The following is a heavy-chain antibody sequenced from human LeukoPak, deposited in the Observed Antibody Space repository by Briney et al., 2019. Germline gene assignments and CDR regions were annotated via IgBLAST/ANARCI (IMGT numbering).Heavy chain of an antibody. Sequence: ASVKVSCKASGYTFTGYYMHWVRQAPGQGLEWMGWINPNSGGTNYAQKFQGRVTVTRDTSISTAYMELSRLRSDDTAVYYCAKEPYDSGSFRTDYYYMDVWGKGTTVTISS. J-gene: IGHJ6*03. D-gene: IGHD3-10*01. V-gene: IGHV1-2*02. CDR3: AKEPYDSGSFRTDYYYMDV. CDR2: INPNSGGT. CDR1: GYTFTGYY.